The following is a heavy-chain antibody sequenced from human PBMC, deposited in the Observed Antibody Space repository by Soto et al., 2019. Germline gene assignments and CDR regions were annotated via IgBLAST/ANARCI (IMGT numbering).Heavy chain of an antibody. J-gene: IGHJ4*02. CDR1: GFTFSDYY. CDR2: ISIRGVTI. CDR3: ARERARVFDS. Sequence: QVQLAASGGGLLKPGGSLRLSCAASGFTFSDYYMSWIRQAPGKGLEWLSYISIRGVTIYYADSVKGRFSISRDTAKNSLYLQLGSLIAEDTAVYCFARERARVFDSWGQGALVTVAS. V-gene: IGHV3-11*01.